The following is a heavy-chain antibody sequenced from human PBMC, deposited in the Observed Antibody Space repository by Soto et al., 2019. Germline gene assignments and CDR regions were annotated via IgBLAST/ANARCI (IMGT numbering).Heavy chain of an antibody. CDR2: ISWNSGSI. V-gene: IGHV3-9*01. CDR1: GFTFDDYA. Sequence: PGGSLRLSCAASGFTFDDYAMHWVRQAPGKGLEWVSGISWNSGSIGYADSVKGRFTISRDNAKNSLYLQMNSLRAEDTAVYYCAKGVTYYDFWSGYFEYWGRGXLVTVYS. CDR3: AKGVTYYDFWSGYFEY. J-gene: IGHJ4*02. D-gene: IGHD3-3*01.